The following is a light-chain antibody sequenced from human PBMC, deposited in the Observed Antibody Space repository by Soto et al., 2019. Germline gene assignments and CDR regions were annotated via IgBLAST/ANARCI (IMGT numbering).Light chain of an antibody. V-gene: IGKV3-15*01. CDR1: QSVSSN. Sequence: EIGITPSPSTLSVSPVSGATLFCRASQSVSSNLAWYQQKPGQAPRLLIYGASTRATGIPARFSGSGSGTEFTLTISSLQSEDFAVYYCQQYNNWLWTFGQGTKVDIK. J-gene: IGKJ1*01. CDR2: GAS. CDR3: QQYNNWLWT.